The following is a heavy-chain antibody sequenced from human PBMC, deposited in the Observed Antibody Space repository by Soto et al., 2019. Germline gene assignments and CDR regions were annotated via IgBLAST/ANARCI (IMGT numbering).Heavy chain of an antibody. J-gene: IGHJ1*01. CDR3: ARAPFRRSSCSGRYFQH. D-gene: IGHD6-19*01. CDR1: GFTVSSNY. Sequence: EVQLVESGGGLVQPGGSLRLSCAASGFTVSSNYMSWVRQAPGRGLEWVSVIYSGGSTYYADSVKGRFTISRHNSKNTQYLQMNSQRAEDTAVYYCARAPFRRSSCSGRYFQHWGQGTLVTVSS. CDR2: IYSGGST. V-gene: IGHV3-53*04.